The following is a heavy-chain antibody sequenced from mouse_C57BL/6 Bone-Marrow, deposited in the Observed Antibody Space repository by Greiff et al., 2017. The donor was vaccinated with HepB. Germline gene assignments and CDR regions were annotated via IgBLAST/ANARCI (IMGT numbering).Heavy chain of an antibody. CDR3: TRPPTPFYDGFAY. CDR1: GYTFTSYW. CDR2: IYPGNSDT. J-gene: IGHJ3*01. D-gene: IGHD2-12*01. V-gene: IGHV1-5*01. Sequence: EVKVVESGTVLARPGASVKMSCKTSGYTFTSYWMHWVKQRPGQGLEWIGAIYPGNSDTSYNQKFKGKAKLTAVTSASTAYMELSSLTNEDSAVYYCTRPPTPFYDGFAYWGQGTLVTVS.